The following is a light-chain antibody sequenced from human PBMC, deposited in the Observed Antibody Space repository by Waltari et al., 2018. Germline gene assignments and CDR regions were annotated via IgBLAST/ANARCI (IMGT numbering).Light chain of an antibody. CDR1: QSISNW. CDR2: KAS. V-gene: IGKV1-5*03. CDR3: QQYNSYPLS. Sequence: DIQMTQSPSTLSASVGDRVPITCRASQSISNWLAWYQHKPGRAPKLLIYKASTLERGVPSTFSGSGSGTEFTLIISSLQPDDFATYYCQQYNSYPLSFGGGTRVEIK. J-gene: IGKJ4*01.